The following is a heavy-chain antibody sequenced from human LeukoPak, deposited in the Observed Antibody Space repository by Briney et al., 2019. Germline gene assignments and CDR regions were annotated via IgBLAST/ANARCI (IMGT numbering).Heavy chain of an antibody. CDR2: IYYSGST. CDR1: GGSISSYY. Sequence: SETLSLTCTVSGGSISSYYWSWIRQPPGKGLEWIGYIYYSGSTNYNPSLKSRVTISVDTSKNQFSLKLSSVTAADTAVYYCARVYGYYYDSSGYYLGWFDPWGQGTLVTVSS. V-gene: IGHV4-59*01. CDR3: ARVYGYYYDSSGYYLGWFDP. J-gene: IGHJ5*02. D-gene: IGHD3-22*01.